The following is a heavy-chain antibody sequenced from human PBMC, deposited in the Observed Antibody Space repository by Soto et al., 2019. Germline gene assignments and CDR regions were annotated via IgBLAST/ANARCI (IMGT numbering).Heavy chain of an antibody. Sequence: QVQLVESGGGEVQPGGSLRLSCAASGFTFSRHAIHWVRLTPGRGLEWVLAISRDGSYIYYTDAVQGRFTVSRDNSKTTVFVQMNRLIPDDTALYFCARTRNGGVADSFDSWGQGTRVTVSS. D-gene: IGHD3-3*01. CDR3: ARTRNGGVADSFDS. J-gene: IGHJ5*01. CDR1: GFTFSRHA. CDR2: ISRDGSYI. V-gene: IGHV3-30*04.